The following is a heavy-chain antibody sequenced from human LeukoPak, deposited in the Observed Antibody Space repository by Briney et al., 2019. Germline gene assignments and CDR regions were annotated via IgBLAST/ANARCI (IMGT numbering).Heavy chain of an antibody. V-gene: IGHV3-23*01. D-gene: IGHD3-10*01. J-gene: IGHJ4*02. CDR2: ISGSGGNT. Sequence: GGSLRLSCAASGFTFSRNGMTWVRQAPGKGLEWVSAISGSGGNTYYADSVKGRFTISRDNSKNTLYLQMNSLRAEDTAVYYCAKAAGSGSYFTEGLSRPFDYWGQGTLVTVSS. CDR1: GFTFSRNG. CDR3: AKAAGSGSYFTEGLSRPFDY.